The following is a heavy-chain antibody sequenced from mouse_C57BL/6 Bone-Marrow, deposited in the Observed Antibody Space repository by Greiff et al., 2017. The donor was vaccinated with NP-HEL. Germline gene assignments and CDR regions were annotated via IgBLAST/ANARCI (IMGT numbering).Heavy chain of an antibody. D-gene: IGHD2-2*01. CDR2: IDPETGGT. Sequence: QVQLQQSGAELVRPGASVTLSCKASGYTFTDYEMHWVKQTPVHGLEWIGAIDPETGGTAYNQKFKGKAILTADKSSSTAYMELRSLTSEDSAVFYCTREVGYDGVAYWGQGTLVTVSA. V-gene: IGHV1-15*01. J-gene: IGHJ3*01. CDR1: GYTFTDYE. CDR3: TREVGYDGVAY.